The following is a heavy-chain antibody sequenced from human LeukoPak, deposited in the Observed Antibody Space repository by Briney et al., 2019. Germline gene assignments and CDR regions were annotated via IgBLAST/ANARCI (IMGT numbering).Heavy chain of an antibody. Sequence: GGSLRLSCAASGFSFSSFVMTLVRQGPGKGLDWVSFVSGCGSTYYVDSVKGRFTISRGNSKPTLFLQMNSLRAQDAAVSYCAEGVSFFDSGISDKPLDYWGQGTQATVSS. CDR1: GFSFSSFV. J-gene: IGHJ4*02. CDR3: AEGVSFFDSGISDKPLDY. CDR2: VSGCGST. D-gene: IGHD3-10*01. V-gene: IGHV3-23*01.